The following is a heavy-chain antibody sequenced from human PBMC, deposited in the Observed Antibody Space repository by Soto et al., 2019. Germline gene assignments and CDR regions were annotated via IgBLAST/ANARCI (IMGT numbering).Heavy chain of an antibody. J-gene: IGHJ6*02. CDR1: GFTFSNYD. CDR2: ISGSGGST. CDR3: AKLKGTGYYYYYGMDV. D-gene: IGHD3-10*01. V-gene: IGHV3-23*01. Sequence: PGGSLRLSCAASGFTFSNYDMNWVRQAPGKGLEWVSAISGSGGSTYYADSVKGRFTISRDNSKNTLYLQMNSLRAEDTAVYYCAKLKGTGYYYYYGMDVWGQGTTVTVSS.